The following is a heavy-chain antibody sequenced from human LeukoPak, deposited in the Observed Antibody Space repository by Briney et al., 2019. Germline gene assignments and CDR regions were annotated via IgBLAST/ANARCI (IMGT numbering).Heavy chain of an antibody. CDR1: GFTFEDSG. CDR2: TTWNGGSI. J-gene: IGHJ5*02. V-gene: IGHV3-9*01. Sequence: GGSLRLSCAASGFTFEDSGMHWVRQAPGKGLEWVAGTTWNGGSIGYADSVKGRFIISRDNAKNSLYLQMNSLRAEDTAVYYCVKLGEDYYGSGSYYNPWGQGTLVTVSS. D-gene: IGHD3-10*01. CDR3: VKLGEDYYGSGSYYNP.